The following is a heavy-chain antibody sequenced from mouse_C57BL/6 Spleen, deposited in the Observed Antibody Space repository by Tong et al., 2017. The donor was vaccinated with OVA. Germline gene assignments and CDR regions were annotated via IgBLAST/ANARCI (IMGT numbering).Heavy chain of an antibody. CDR3: DRATMGTTNAMDY. D-gene: IGHD2-1*01. J-gene: IGHJ4*01. Sequence: VQLQESGPGLVAPSQSLSITCTVSGFSLTGYGVNWVRQPPGKGLEWLGMIWGDGSTDYNSALKSRLSISKDNSKSQVFLKMNSLQTDDTARYYCDRATMGTTNAMDYWGQGTSVTVSS. CDR2: IWGDGST. V-gene: IGHV2-6-7*01. CDR1: GFSLTGYG.